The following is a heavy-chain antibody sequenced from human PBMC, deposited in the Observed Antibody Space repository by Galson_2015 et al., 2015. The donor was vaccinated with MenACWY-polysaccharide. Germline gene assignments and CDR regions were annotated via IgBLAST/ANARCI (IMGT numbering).Heavy chain of an antibody. CDR1: GFAFSNFW. Sequence: SLRLSCAASGFAFSNFWMSWVRQAPGKELEWVSSIKQDGSEKYLVDSVKGRFTISRDNAENSLFLQMNSLRAEDTAVYYCAREQCVREVLFDQWSQGALVAVSS. CDR3: AREQCVREVLFDQ. CDR2: IKQDGSEK. J-gene: IGHJ5*02. D-gene: IGHD2/OR15-2a*01. V-gene: IGHV3-7*03.